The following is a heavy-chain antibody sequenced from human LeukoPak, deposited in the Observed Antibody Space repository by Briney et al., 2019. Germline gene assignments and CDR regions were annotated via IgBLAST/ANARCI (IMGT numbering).Heavy chain of an antibody. Sequence: SETLSLTCAVYGGSFSGYYWSWIRQPPGKGLEWIGEINHSGSTNYNPSLKSRVTISVDTSKNQFSLKLSSVTAADTAVYYCAREAPYSNYCGMDVWGQGTTVTVSS. J-gene: IGHJ6*02. CDR1: GGSFSGYY. V-gene: IGHV4-34*01. CDR2: INHSGST. CDR3: AREAPYSNYCGMDV. D-gene: IGHD4-11*01.